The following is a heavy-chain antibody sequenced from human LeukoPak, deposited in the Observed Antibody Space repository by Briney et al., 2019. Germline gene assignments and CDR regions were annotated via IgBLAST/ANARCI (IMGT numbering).Heavy chain of an antibody. CDR2: INEDGSEK. Sequence: QPGGSLRLSCAASGFTFRSYWMSWVRQAPGKGLEWVANINEDGSEKFYVDSVKGRFTISRDSGKKLLYLQMNSLRAEDTAVYYCAKDRQRYCSSTSCYTFDYWDQGTLVTVPS. J-gene: IGHJ4*02. CDR3: AKDRQRYCSSTSCYTFDY. V-gene: IGHV3-7*01. D-gene: IGHD2-2*02. CDR1: GFTFRSYW.